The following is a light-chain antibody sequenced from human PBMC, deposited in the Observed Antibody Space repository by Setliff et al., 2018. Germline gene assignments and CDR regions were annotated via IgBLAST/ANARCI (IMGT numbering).Light chain of an antibody. CDR1: SSDVGGYNS. J-gene: IGLJ1*01. Sequence: QSVLTQPRSVSGSPGQSVTISCTGTSSDVGGYNSVSWYQQHPDKPPKLILYDVSTRPSGVPDRFSGSKSGNTASLTISGLQAEDEADYYCCSYGGTLDVFGTGTKVTVL. CDR3: CSYGGTLDV. V-gene: IGLV2-11*01. CDR2: DVS.